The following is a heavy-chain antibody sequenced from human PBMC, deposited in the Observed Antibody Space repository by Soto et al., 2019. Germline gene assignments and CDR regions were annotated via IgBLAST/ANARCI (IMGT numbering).Heavy chain of an antibody. Sequence: SETLSLTCTVSGGSIISYYWSWIRQPPGKGLEWIGYIYSSGSTNYNPSLKSRVTISIDTSKNQFSLKLTSVTAADTAVYYCAKNWNWGSLVHWGQGTLVTVSS. CDR3: AKNWNWGSLVH. J-gene: IGHJ4*02. CDR1: GGSIISYY. CDR2: IYSSGST. V-gene: IGHV4-59*08. D-gene: IGHD7-27*01.